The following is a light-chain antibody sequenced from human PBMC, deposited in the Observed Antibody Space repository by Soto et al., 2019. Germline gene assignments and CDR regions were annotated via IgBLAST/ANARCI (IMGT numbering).Light chain of an antibody. J-gene: IGKJ5*01. CDR3: RRLNSYPIT. Sequence: DIQLTQSPSFLSASVGDRVTITCRASQGLSSDLAWYQQKPGKAPKLLIYAASTLQSGVPSRFSGSGSGTEFTLTISSLQPEDFATYYCRRLNSYPITFGQGTRLEIK. V-gene: IGKV1-9*01. CDR1: QGLSSD. CDR2: AAS.